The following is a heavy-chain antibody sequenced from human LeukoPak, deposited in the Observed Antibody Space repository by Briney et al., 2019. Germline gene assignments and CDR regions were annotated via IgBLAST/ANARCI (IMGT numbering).Heavy chain of an antibody. Sequence: GGSLRLSCVDSGTTFSRYWMSWVRQAPGKGLEWVSAISGSGGSTYYADSVKGRFTISRDNSKNTLYLQMNSLRAEDTAVYYCAKSYYDSSGYYSPDYWGQGTLVTVS. CDR1: GTTFSRYW. CDR2: ISGSGGST. CDR3: AKSYYDSSGYYSPDY. V-gene: IGHV3-23*01. J-gene: IGHJ4*02. D-gene: IGHD3-22*01.